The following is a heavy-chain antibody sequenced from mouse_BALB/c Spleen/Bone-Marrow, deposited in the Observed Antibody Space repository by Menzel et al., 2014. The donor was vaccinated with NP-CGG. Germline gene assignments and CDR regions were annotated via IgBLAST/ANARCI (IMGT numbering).Heavy chain of an antibody. D-gene: IGHD2-4*01. CDR3: ARLNFNYGPLYAKDY. Sequence: SAPGLVAPSQSLSITCTVSGVSLTAYGVNWVRQPPGKGLEWLGMIWGEGMTDYNTARKTRRPISKDNCKSQVFLKMDSLQTEDTAKYFWARLNFNYGPLYAKDYWGQGTSVTVSS. CDR1: GVSLTAYG. CDR2: IWGEGMT. J-gene: IGHJ4*01. V-gene: IGHV2-6-7*01.